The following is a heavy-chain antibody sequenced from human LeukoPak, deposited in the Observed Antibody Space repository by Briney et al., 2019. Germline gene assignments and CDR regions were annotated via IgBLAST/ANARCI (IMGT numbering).Heavy chain of an antibody. D-gene: IGHD4-17*01. CDR2: INTNNGDT. CDR1: GYSFIGYY. V-gene: IGHV1-2*02. CDR3: ARGDYGDFN. Sequence: GASVKVSCKASGYSFIGYYIHWVRQAPGQGLEWMGWINTNNGDTKYAQKFQGRVTMIRDTSISTAYMGLSRLTSDDTAVYYCARGDYGDFNWGQGTLVTVSS. J-gene: IGHJ4*02.